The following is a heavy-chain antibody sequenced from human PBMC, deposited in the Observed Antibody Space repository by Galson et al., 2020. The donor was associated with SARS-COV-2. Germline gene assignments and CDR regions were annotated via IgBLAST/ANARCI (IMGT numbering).Heavy chain of an antibody. Sequence: SETLSLTCTVSGGSISSYYWSWIRQPPGKGLEWIGYIYYSGSTNYNPSLKSRVTISVDTSKNQFSLKLRSVTAADTAVYYCARLPKTITIFGVVIPNWYFDLWGRGTLVTVSS. D-gene: IGHD3-3*01. CDR1: GGSISSYY. J-gene: IGHJ2*01. CDR3: ARLPKTITIFGVVIPNWYFDL. V-gene: IGHV4-59*01. CDR2: IYYSGST.